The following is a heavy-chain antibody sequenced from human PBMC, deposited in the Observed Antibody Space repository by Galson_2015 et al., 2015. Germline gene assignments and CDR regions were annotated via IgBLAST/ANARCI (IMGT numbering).Heavy chain of an antibody. V-gene: IGHV3-30*03. D-gene: IGHD6-19*01. J-gene: IGHJ4*02. Sequence: SLRLSCAASGFTFSSYGMHWVRQAPGKGLEWVAVISYDGSNKYYADSVKGRFTISRDNSKNSLYLQMNSLRAEDTAVYYCARDISRDSSGWYVIARQRGLEYWGQGTLVTVSS. CDR1: GFTFSSYG. CDR3: ARDISRDSSGWYVIARQRGLEY. CDR2: ISYDGSNK.